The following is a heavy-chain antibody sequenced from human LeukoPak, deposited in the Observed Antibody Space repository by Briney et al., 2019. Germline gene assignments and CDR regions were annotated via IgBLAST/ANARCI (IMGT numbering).Heavy chain of an antibody. J-gene: IGHJ4*02. CDR1: GYTFTGYY. Sequence: ASVKLSCKASGYTFTGYYMHWLRQAPGQGLEWMGRISPNSGGTNYAQKFQGRVTMTRDTSINTAYMELSRLRSDDTAVYYCARVDHSGYSYGLAPNFDYWGQGTLVTVSS. D-gene: IGHD5-18*01. CDR2: ISPNSGGT. CDR3: ARVDHSGYSYGLAPNFDY. V-gene: IGHV1-2*06.